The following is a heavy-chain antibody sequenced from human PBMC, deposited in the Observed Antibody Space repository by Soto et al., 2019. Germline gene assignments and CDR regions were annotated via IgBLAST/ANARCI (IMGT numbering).Heavy chain of an antibody. J-gene: IGHJ4*02. CDR3: GERGGPPVGRGFGF. CDR2: IYYSGST. V-gene: IGHV4-39*01. CDR1: GGSISSSSYY. Sequence: QLQLQESGPGLVKPSETLSLTCTVSGGSISSSSYYWGWIRQPPGKGLEWIGSIYYSGSTYYNPFLQDRITQTLNKSQNQVSPKASFGDAADTAVLYCGERGGPPVGRGFGFLGQGTLVTVSS. D-gene: IGHD1-1*01.